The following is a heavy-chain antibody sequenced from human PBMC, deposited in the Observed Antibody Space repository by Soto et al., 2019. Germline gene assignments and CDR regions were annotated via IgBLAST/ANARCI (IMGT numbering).Heavy chain of an antibody. CDR1: GFTFSIYA. V-gene: IGHV3-64*04. CDR3: ASGTTFREGATGFDY. D-gene: IGHD1-26*01. Sequence: GRSLRLSYSASGFTFSIYAMHWVRQAPGEGQGLRRGLVWVSRINTDGSSPYYADSVKGRFTISRDNSNNTLYLQMNSLRAEDTAVYYCASGTTFREGATGFDYWGQGTLVTVSS. CDR2: INTDGSSP. J-gene: IGHJ4*02.